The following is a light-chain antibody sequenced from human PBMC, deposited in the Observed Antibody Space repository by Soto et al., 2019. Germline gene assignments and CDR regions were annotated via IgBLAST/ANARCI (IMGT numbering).Light chain of an antibody. CDR1: SSDVGGYNY. J-gene: IGLJ2*01. CDR3: SSYTTSSTVV. Sequence: QPASVSGSPGQSITISCTGTSSDVGGYNYVSWYQQHPGKAPKLMIYEVSNRPSGVSNRFSGSKSGNTASLTISGLQAEDEADYYCSSYTTSSTVVFGGGTKLTVL. CDR2: EVS. V-gene: IGLV2-14*01.